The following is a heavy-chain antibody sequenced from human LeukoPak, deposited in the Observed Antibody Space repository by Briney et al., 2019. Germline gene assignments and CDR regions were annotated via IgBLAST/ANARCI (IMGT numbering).Heavy chain of an antibody. CDR3: ARKGVGGELGGFDY. D-gene: IGHD3-16*01. CDR1: GLMFDEYG. J-gene: IGHJ4*02. V-gene: IGHV3-20*01. Sequence: RSGGSLRLSCAASGLMFDEYGMSWVRQVPGKGLEWVCGINRIGSITGCADSVKGRFTISRDNAKNFLFLDMNSLRVEDTAFYHCARKGVGGELGGFDYWGQGTLVTVSS. CDR2: INRIGSIT.